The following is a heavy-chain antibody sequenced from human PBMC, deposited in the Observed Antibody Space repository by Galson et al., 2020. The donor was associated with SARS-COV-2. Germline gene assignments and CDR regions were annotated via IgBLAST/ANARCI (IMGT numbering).Heavy chain of an antibody. CDR3: ERNPKGSWVDC. CDR2: IDWDDDK. CDR1: GFSLTTSGMC. Sequence: SGPTLVKPTQTLTLTCTFSGFSLTTSGMCVSWIRQPPGKALEWLARIDWDDDKYYNTSLRTRLTISKDTSKNQVVLTMTNMDPVDTATYYYERNPKGSWVDCWGQGALVTVSS. V-gene: IGHV2-70*11. J-gene: IGHJ4*02. D-gene: IGHD2-15*01.